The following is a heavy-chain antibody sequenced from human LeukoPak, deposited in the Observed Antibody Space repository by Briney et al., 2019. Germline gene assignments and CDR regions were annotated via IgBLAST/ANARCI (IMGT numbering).Heavy chain of an antibody. CDR3: ARRNQLRSDAFDI. J-gene: IGHJ3*02. CDR2: IYPGDSDT. D-gene: IGHD1-1*01. V-gene: IGHV5-51*01. CDR1: GNSFSSYW. Sequence: PGESLKISCTGSGNSFSSYWIAWVRQMPGKGLEWMGIIYPGDSDTRYSPSFQGQVTISADKSISTAYLQWSSLNASDTAMYYCARRNQLRSDAFDIWGQGTMVTVSS.